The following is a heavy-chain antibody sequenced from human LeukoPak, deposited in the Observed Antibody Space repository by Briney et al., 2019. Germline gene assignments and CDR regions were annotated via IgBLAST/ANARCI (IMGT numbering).Heavy chain of an antibody. J-gene: IGHJ4*02. V-gene: IGHV4-38-2*02. CDR2: IYHSGST. CDR3: ARVRYNWNRDFDY. CDR1: GYSISSGYY. D-gene: IGHD1-20*01. Sequence: SETLSLTCTVSGYSISSGYYWGWIRPPPGKGLEWIGSIYHSGSTYYNPSLKSRVTISVDTSKNQFSLKLSSVTAADTAVYYCARVRYNWNRDFDYWGQGTLVTVSS.